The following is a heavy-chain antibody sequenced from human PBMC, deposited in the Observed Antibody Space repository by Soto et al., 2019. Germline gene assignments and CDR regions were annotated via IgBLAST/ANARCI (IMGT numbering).Heavy chain of an antibody. Sequence: QVQLVQSGAEVKKPGASVKVSCKASGYTFTSYGISWVRQAPGQGLEWMGWISAYNGNTNYAQKLQGRVTMTTDTSTSTAYMERRSLRSDDTAVYYCAREMSAFSSGSNWFDPWGQGTLVTVSS. V-gene: IGHV1-18*01. D-gene: IGHD6-19*01. CDR2: ISAYNGNT. CDR1: GYTFTSYG. J-gene: IGHJ5*02. CDR3: AREMSAFSSGSNWFDP.